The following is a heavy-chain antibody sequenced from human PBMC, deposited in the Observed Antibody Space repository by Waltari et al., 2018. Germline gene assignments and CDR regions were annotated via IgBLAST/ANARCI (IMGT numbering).Heavy chain of an antibody. CDR1: GYTFTGYY. V-gene: IGHV1-2*04. J-gene: IGHJ3*02. D-gene: IGHD1-1*01. CDR3: ARVGQLERGWLAFDI. CDR2: INPNRGGT. Sequence: QVQLVQSGAEVKKPGASVKVSCKASGYTFTGYYMHWVRQATGQGLEWMGWINPNRGGTNYAQKFQGWVTMTRDTSISTAYMELSRLRSDDTAVYYCARVGQLERGWLAFDIWGQGTMVTVSS.